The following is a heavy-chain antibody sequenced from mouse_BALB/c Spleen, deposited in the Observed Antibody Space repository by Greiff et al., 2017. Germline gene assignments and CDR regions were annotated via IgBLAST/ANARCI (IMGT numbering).Heavy chain of an antibody. CDR3: ARNGYYGYDGAWFAY. D-gene: IGHD2-2*01. V-gene: IGHV2-2*02. Sequence: VQLQQSGPGLVQPSQSLSITCTVSGFSLTSYGVHWVRQSPGKGLEWLGVIWSGGSTDYNAAFISRLSISQDTSKSQVFFKMNSLQANDTAIYYCARNGYYGYDGAWFAYWGQGTLVTVSA. J-gene: IGHJ3*01. CDR2: IWSGGST. CDR1: GFSLTSYG.